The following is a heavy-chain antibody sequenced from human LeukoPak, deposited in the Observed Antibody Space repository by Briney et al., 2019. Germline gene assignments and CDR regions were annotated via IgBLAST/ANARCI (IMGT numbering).Heavy chain of an antibody. J-gene: IGHJ4*02. CDR2: ISAYNGNT. D-gene: IGHD3-9*01. Sequence: GASVKVSCKASGYTFTSYGISWVRQAPGQGLEWMGWISAYNGNTNYAQKLQGRVTMTTDTSTSTAYMELRSLRSDDTAVYYCALRGDILTGYSNFDYWGQGTLVTVSS. CDR1: GYTFTSYG. CDR3: ALRGDILTGYSNFDY. V-gene: IGHV1-18*01.